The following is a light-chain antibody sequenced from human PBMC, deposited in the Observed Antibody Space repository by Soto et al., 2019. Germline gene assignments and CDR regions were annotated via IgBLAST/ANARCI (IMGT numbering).Light chain of an antibody. CDR1: NSDVGTYNY. V-gene: IGLV2-8*01. CDR2: EVS. J-gene: IGLJ2*01. Sequence: QSVLAQPPSASGSPGQSVTITCTGTNSDVGTYNYVSWYQHHPGKAPKFMIYEVSKRPLGVPDRFSGSKSSNTASLTVSGLQAEDEADYYCSSYAGSNNLVFGGGTKLTVL. CDR3: SSYAGSNNLV.